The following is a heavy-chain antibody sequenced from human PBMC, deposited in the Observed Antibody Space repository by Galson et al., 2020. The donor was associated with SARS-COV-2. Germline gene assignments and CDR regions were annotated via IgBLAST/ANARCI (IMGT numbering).Heavy chain of an antibody. CDR1: GGSFSGYY. V-gene: IGHV4-34*01. D-gene: IGHD3-10*01. CDR3: ARGGGYMYYCGSGSRYGMDV. Sequence: SQTLSLTCAVYGGSFSGYYWSWIRQPPGKGLEWIGGINHSGSTNYNPSLTSRVTISVDTSNNQFSLKLSSVTAADTAVYYCARGGGYMYYCGSGSRYGMDVWGQGTPVTVSS. J-gene: IGHJ6*02. CDR2: INHSGST.